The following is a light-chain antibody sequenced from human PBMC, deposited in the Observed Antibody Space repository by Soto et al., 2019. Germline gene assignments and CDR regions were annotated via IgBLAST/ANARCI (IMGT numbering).Light chain of an antibody. CDR2: AAS. Sequence: IQMTQSPSSVSASVGDRVVITCRASQGISSWLVWYQQKPGKAPELLIHAASKLQSGAPSRFSGSGSGTDFTLTINGLQPEDFATYYCQQGNDFPWTFGQGTKVE. CDR1: QGISSW. J-gene: IGKJ1*01. CDR3: QQGNDFPWT. V-gene: IGKV1-12*01.